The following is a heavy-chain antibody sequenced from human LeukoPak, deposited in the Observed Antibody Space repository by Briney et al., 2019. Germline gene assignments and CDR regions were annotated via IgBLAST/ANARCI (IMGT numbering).Heavy chain of an antibody. CDR2: IYYSGTT. Sequence: SGTLSLTCTVSGGSISIFYWSWIRQPPWKGLEWIGDIYYSGTTNYNPSLKSRVTISLDTSKNQFSLRLSSVTAADTAVYYCARIDAVAATPTSFDYWCQGTLVTVSS. CDR1: GGSISIFY. CDR3: ARIDAVAATPTSFDY. J-gene: IGHJ4*02. V-gene: IGHV4-59*01. D-gene: IGHD6-19*01.